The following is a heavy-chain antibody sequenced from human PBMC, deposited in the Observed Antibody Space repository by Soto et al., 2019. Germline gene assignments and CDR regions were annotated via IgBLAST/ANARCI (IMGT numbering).Heavy chain of an antibody. CDR1: GFSLNTRGMC. V-gene: IGHV2-70*13. CDR3: ARIRKSGYFYDN. Sequence: SGPTLVNPTQTLTLTCTFSGFSLNTRGMCVSWIRQPPGEALEWLALIDWEDDKYYSTSLKTRLTISKDTSKNQVVLTMTDMDHVDTATYYCARIRKSGYFYDNWGQGALVTVSS. D-gene: IGHD3-22*01. CDR2: IDWEDDK. J-gene: IGHJ4*02.